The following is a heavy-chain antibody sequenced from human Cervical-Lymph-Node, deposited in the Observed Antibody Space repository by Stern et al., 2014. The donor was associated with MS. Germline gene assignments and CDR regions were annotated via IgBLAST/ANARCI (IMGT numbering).Heavy chain of an antibody. V-gene: IGHV2-5*02. CDR3: AHRTAGPFDY. J-gene: IGHJ4*02. CDR2: IYWEDQK. CDR1: GFSLSTSGLG. Sequence: QVTLRESGPALVKPTQTLTLTCTFSGFSLSTSGLGVGWIRQPPGEALDCSAYIYWEDQKRYSPSLKSRRTITKDTSKNQVVLTLTNVDPVDTATYYCAHRTAGPFDYWGQGTLVTVSS.